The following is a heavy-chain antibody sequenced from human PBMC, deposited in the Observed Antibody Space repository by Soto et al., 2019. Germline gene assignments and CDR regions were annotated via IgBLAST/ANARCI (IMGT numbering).Heavy chain of an antibody. CDR1: GFTFRSYW. J-gene: IGHJ4*02. CDR2: INPDGSST. D-gene: IGHD3-10*01. V-gene: IGHV3-74*01. Sequence: EVQLVESGGDLVQPGGSLRLSCAASGFTFRSYWIHWVRQVPGKGLLWVSRINPDGSSTNYADSVKGRFTISRDNAKNTVYLQMDSLRADDTSVYSCTRPPIDLWFRFDFWGQGTLVTVSS. CDR3: TRPPIDLWFRFDF.